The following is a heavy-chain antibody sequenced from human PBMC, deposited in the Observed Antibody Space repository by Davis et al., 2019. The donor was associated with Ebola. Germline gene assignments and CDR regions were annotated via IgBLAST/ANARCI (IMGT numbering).Heavy chain of an antibody. CDR3: ARGGITMIVVPRDYYYGMDV. V-gene: IGHV1-2*06. D-gene: IGHD3-22*01. J-gene: IGHJ6*02. Sequence: ASVKVSCKASGYTFTGHYIHWVRQAPGQGLEWMGRINPNSGGTNYEQNFQGRVTMTRGTSISTAYMELSRLRSDDTAVYFCARGGITMIVVPRDYYYGMDVWGQGTTVTVSS. CDR2: INPNSGGT. CDR1: GYTFTGHY.